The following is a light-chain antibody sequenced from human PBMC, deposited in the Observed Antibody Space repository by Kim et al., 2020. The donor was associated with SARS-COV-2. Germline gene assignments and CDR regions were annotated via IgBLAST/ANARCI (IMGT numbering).Light chain of an antibody. V-gene: IGLV4-69*01. J-gene: IGLJ2*01. CDR2: VNSDGSH. CDR1: SGHYSYA. Sequence: QLVLTQSPSASASLGASVKLTCTLSSGHYSYAIAWHQQQPEKGPRYLMKVNSDGSHSKGDGIPGRFSGSSSGAERYLTISSLQPEDEADYYCQTWGTGFQFFGGGTQLTVL. CDR3: QTWGTGFQF.